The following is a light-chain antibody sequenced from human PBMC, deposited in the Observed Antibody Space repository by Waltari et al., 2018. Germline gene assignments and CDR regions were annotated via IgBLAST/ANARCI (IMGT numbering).Light chain of an antibody. V-gene: IGKV1-39*01. J-gene: IGKJ3*01. CDR3: QQTYKSPPT. CDR2: DAS. Sequence: DVLVSQSPSSLSASVGDRVTITCRASHYIANFLNWYQHLPGKAPRFLIHDASTLQPGVSPRFSGRTSGTDFILTIDNLHPEDFATYYCQQTYKSPPTFGPGTKVDV. CDR1: HYIANF.